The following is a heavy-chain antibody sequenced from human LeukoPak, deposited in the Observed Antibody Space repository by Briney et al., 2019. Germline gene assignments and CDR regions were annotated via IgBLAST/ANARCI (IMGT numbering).Heavy chain of an antibody. CDR1: GGSISSYY. D-gene: IGHD2-21*01. V-gene: IGHV4-59*01. J-gene: IGHJ5*02. Sequence: SETLSLTCTVSGGSISSYYWSWIRQPPGKGLEWIGYIYYSGSTNYNPSLKSRVTISVDTSKNQFSLKLSSVTAADTAVYYCARGGGGDKNHWFDPWGQGTLVTVSS. CDR2: IYYSGST. CDR3: ARGGGGDKNHWFDP.